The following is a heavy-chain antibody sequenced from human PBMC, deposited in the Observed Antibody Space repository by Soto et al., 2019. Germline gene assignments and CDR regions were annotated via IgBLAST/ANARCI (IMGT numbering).Heavy chain of an antibody. CDR1: GFTFSSYG. V-gene: IGHV3-30*18. CDR3: AKDRIALSYYDSRHKAGDV. J-gene: IGHJ4*02. Sequence: QVQLVESGGGVVQPGRSLRLSCAASGFTFSSYGMHWVRQAPGKGLEWVAVISYDGSNKYYADSVKGRFTISRDNAKXXLXXHMNSLRAEETAVCYCAKDRIALSYYDSRHKAGDVWGQGTPVTV. CDR2: ISYDGSNK. D-gene: IGHD3-22*01.